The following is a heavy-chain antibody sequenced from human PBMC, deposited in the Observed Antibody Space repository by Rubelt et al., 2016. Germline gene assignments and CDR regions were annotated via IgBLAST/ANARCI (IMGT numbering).Heavy chain of an antibody. CDR1: GGSISSSSYY. CDR3: ARHTFDYGDYVRGWFDP. D-gene: IGHD4-17*01. CDR2: INHSGST. J-gene: IGHJ5*02. V-gene: IGHV4-39*01. Sequence: QVQLQESGPGLVKPSQTLSLTCTVSGGSISSSSYYWGWIRQPPGKGLEWIGEINHSGSTNYNPSLKGRVTISVDTSKNQFSLKLSSVTAADTAVYYCARHTFDYGDYVRGWFDPWGQGTLVTVSS.